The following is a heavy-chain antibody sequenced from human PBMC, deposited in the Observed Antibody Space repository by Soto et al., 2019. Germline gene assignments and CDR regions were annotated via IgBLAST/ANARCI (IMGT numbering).Heavy chain of an antibody. CDR2: IYHNGNT. J-gene: IGHJ4*02. CDR3: ARLVGNSWLDY. CDR1: GGSISTTNW. D-gene: IGHD6-13*01. Sequence: ETLSLTCAVSGGSISTTNWLSWVRQSPGRGLEWIGEIYHNGNTNYNPPLRSRVTMSMDTSKNQFSLQLNSVTPDDTAVYYCARLVGNSWLDYWGQGTLVTSPQ. V-gene: IGHV4-4*02.